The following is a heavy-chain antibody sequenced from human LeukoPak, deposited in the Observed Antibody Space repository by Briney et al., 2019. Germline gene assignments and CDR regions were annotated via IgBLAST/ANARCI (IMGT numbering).Heavy chain of an antibody. V-gene: IGHV3-48*03. CDR1: GFTFSSFE. Sequence: QPGGSLRLSCAATGFTFSSFEMNWVRQAPGRGLEWVSHITSGGSSIYYADSVKGRFTLSRDDAKNSLYLQMNSLRAEDTAIYYCARDKYNWNSPDPFFYYYGLDVWGQGTTVTVSS. D-gene: IGHD1-1*01. CDR2: ITSGGSSI. CDR3: ARDKYNWNSPDPFFYYYGLDV. J-gene: IGHJ6*02.